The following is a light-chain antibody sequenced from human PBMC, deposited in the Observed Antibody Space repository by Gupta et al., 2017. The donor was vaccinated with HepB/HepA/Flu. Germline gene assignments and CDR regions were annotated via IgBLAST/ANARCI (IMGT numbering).Light chain of an antibody. J-gene: IGKJ2*03. CDR1: QSVSTSY. Sequence: EIVSPPSPGTLSLSPGEGATLSCRASQSVSTSYLAWYQQKPGQAPRLLIYGTYTRATGIPDRFSGSGSGTDFSLTISRLEPDDFAVYHCHQHGYSPYSFGQGTKLEMK. CDR2: GTY. V-gene: IGKV3-20*01. CDR3: HQHGYSPYS.